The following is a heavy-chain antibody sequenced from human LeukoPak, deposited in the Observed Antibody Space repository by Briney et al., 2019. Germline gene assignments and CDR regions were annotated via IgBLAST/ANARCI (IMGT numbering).Heavy chain of an antibody. D-gene: IGHD2/OR15-2a*01. Sequence: SETLSLICSASGGYTGSHYWSWIRQPAGKGLDWIGRISPSGTTHYHPSLGSRVTLSVDTSKHYFSLRLSSVTAADTAVYYCARDFYASGFYFWFDPWGQGILVTVSS. J-gene: IGHJ5*02. CDR1: GGYTGSHY. V-gene: IGHV4-4*07. CDR2: ISPSGTT. CDR3: ARDFYASGFYFWFDP.